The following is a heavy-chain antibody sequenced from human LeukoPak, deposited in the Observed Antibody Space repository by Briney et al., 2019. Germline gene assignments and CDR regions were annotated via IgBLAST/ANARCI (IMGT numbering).Heavy chain of an antibody. D-gene: IGHD2-15*01. V-gene: IGHV3-30*18. J-gene: IGHJ6*02. Sequence: GGSLRLSCAASGFTFSSYGMHWVRQAPGRGLEWVAVISYDGSNKYYAVSVKGRFTISRDNSKNTLYLQMNSLRAEDTAVYYCAKQLGPYCSGGSCYLWYYYYGMDVWGQGTTVTVFS. CDR3: AKQLGPYCSGGSCYLWYYYYGMDV. CDR2: ISYDGSNK. CDR1: GFTFSSYG.